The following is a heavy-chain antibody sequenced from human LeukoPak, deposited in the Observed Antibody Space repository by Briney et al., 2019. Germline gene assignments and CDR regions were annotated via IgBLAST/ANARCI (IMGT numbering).Heavy chain of an antibody. CDR2: IKSKTDGGTT. Sequence: GGSLRLSCAASGFTFTNAWMSWVRQAPGKGLEWVGRIKSKTDGGTTDYAAPVKGRFTILRDDSKNTLYLQMNSLKTEDTAVYYCTTNYYDYVWGSYRTECDYWGQGTLVTVSS. CDR3: TTNYYDYVWGSYRTECDY. CDR1: GFTFTNAW. J-gene: IGHJ4*02. D-gene: IGHD3-16*02. V-gene: IGHV3-15*01.